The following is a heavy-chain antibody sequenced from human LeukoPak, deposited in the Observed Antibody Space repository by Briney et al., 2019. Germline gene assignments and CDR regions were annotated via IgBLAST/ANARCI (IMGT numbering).Heavy chain of an antibody. D-gene: IGHD3-10*01. J-gene: IGHJ5*02. CDR2: IYHSGST. CDR1: GGSFSGYY. Sequence: PSETLSLTCAVYGGSFSGYYWSWIRQPPGKGLEWIGSIYHSGSTYYNPSLKSRVTISVDTSKNQFSLKLSSVTAADTAVYYCARLGLWFGELLPNWFDPWGQGTLVTVSS. V-gene: IGHV4-34*01. CDR3: ARLGLWFGELLPNWFDP.